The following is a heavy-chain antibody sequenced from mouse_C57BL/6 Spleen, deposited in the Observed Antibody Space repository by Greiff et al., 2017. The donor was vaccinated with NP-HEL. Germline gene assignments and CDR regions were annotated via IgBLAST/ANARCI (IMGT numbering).Heavy chain of an antibody. CDR1: GYSITSGYD. V-gene: IGHV3-1*01. CDR2: ISYSGST. Sequence: VQLQQSGPGMVKPSQSLSLTCTVTGYSITSGYDWHWIRHFPGNKLEWMGYISYSGSTNYNPSLKSRISITHDTSKNHFFLKLNSVTTEDTATYYCARGSNYVGYYDVWGTGTTVTVSS. J-gene: IGHJ1*03. CDR3: ARGSNYVGYYDV. D-gene: IGHD2-5*01.